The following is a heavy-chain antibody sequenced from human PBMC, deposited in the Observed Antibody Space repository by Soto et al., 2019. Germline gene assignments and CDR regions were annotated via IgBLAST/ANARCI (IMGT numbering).Heavy chain of an antibody. J-gene: IGHJ4*02. V-gene: IGHV4-59*01. CDR3: ARAPDYYDSSGYYPSFDY. CDR2: IYYSGST. Sequence: SETLSLTCTVSGGSLSSYYWSWIRQPPGKGLEWIGYIYYSGSTNSNPSLKRRVTISVDTSKNQFSLKLSSVTAADTAVYYCARAPDYYDSSGYYPSFDYWGQGTLVTVSS. CDR1: GGSLSSYY. D-gene: IGHD3-22*01.